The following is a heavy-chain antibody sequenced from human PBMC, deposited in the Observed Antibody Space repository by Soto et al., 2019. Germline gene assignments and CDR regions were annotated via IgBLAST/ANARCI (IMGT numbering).Heavy chain of an antibody. V-gene: IGHV1-18*01. D-gene: IGHD3-22*01. J-gene: IGHJ6*02. CDR1: GYTFTSYG. CDR2: ISAYNGNA. Sequence: ASVKVSCKASGYTFTSYGISWVRQAPGQGLEWMGWISAYNGNANYAQKLQGRVTMTTDTSTSTAYMELRSLRSDDTAVYYCAKDMNDSSGFYYLRGLYYYYYGMDVWGQGTTVTVSS. CDR3: AKDMNDSSGFYYLRGLYYYYYGMDV.